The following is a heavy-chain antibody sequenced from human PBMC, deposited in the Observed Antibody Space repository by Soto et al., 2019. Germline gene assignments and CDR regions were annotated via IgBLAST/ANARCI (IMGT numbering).Heavy chain of an antibody. D-gene: IGHD4-4*01. Sequence: QVQLVQSGAEVKEPGSSVKVSCKASGGTFDDFIMNWVRQTPGQGLEWMGGIVPMFGTATYAEKFKGRVTISATGSTRTAYMELSSLRSEDTAVSYCARIGSYRLSLIQYLGMDVWGQGTTVTFS. CDR1: GGTFDDFI. V-gene: IGHV1-69*01. CDR2: IVPMFGTA. CDR3: ARIGSYRLSLIQYLGMDV. J-gene: IGHJ6*02.